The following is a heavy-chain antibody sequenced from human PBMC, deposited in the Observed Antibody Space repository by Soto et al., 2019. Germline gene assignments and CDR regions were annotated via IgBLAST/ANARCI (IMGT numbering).Heavy chain of an antibody. J-gene: IGHJ4*02. V-gene: IGHV4-31*01. CDR1: GGSISSGGYY. Sequence: QVQLQESGPGLVKPSQTLSLTCTVSGGSISSGGYYWSWIRQHPGKGLEWIGYIYYSGSTYYNPSLKSLVTISVETSKNQFSLKLSSVTAADTAVYYCARTVSVEQLEPYYFDYWGQGTLVTVSS. D-gene: IGHD6-13*01. CDR3: ARTVSVEQLEPYYFDY. CDR2: IYYSGST.